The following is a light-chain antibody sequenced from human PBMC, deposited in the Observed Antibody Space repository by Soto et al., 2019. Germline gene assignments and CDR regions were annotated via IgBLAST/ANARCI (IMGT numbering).Light chain of an antibody. CDR3: HPYTNWPPIT. Sequence: DIQATQSPSTLSGSVGDRVTITCRASQTISSWLAWYQQKPGKAPKLLIYKASTLKSGVPSRFSGSGSGTEFTLTISNLQSEDFAVYYCHPYTNWPPITFGQGTLLEIK. J-gene: IGKJ5*01. CDR2: KAS. V-gene: IGKV1-5*03. CDR1: QTISSW.